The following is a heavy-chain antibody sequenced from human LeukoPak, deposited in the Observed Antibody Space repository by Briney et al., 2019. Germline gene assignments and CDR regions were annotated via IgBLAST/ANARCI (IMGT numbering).Heavy chain of an antibody. CDR2: INPNSGGT. CDR3: ARWYGPGSRRNWFDP. D-gene: IGHD3-10*01. V-gene: IGHV1-2*02. Sequence: ASVKVSCKDSGYTFTGYYMHSVRQAPGQGLEWMGWINPNSGGTNYAQKFQGRVTMTRDTSISTAYMELSRLRSDDTAVYYCARWYGPGSRRNWFDPWGQGTLVTVSS. CDR1: GYTFTGYY. J-gene: IGHJ5*02.